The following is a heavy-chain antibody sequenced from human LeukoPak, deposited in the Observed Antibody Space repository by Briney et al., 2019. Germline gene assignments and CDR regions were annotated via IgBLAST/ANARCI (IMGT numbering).Heavy chain of an antibody. D-gene: IGHD1-26*01. V-gene: IGHV1-58*01. J-gene: IGHJ4*02. CDR3: AAELVGAEAQDDY. CDR1: GFTFTSSA. CDR2: IVVGSGNT. Sequence: ASVKVSCKASGFTFTSSAVQWVRQARGQRLEWIGWIVVGSGNTNYAQKFQERVTITRDMSTSTAYMELSSLRSEDTVVYYCAAELVGAEAQDDYWGQGTLVTVSS.